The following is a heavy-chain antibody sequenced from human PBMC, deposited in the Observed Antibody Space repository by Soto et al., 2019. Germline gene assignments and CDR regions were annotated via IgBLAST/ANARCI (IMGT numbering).Heavy chain of an antibody. D-gene: IGHD6-13*01. V-gene: IGHV3-9*01. CDR3: AKDLAAAGSRNFDY. CDR2: ISWNSGSI. J-gene: IGHJ4*02. CDR1: GVPFADYA. Sequence: GGSLRLCCAASGVPFADYAMHWVRQAPGKGLEWVSGISWNSGSIGYADSVKGRFTISRDNAKNSLYLQMNSLRAEDTALYYCAKDLAAAGSRNFDYWGQGTLVTVSS.